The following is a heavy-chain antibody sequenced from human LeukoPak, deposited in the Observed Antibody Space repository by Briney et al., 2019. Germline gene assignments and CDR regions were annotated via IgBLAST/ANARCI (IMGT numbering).Heavy chain of an antibody. CDR3: ARVKGVPNWFDP. CDR2: ISSSGSTI. J-gene: IGHJ5*02. CDR1: GFTFSDYY. V-gene: IGHV3-11*01. Sequence: NPGGSLRLSCAASGFTFSDYYMSWIRQAPEKGLEWVSYISSSGSTIYYADSVKGRFTISRDNAKNSLYLQMNSLRAEDTAVYYCARVKGVPNWFDPWGQGTLVTVSS.